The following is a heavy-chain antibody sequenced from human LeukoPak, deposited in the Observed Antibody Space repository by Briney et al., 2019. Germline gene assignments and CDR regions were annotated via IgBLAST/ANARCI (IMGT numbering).Heavy chain of an antibody. CDR2: IYYSGST. D-gene: IGHD1-26*01. CDR1: GGSISSSSYH. V-gene: IGHV4-39*01. Sequence: KPSQTLSLTGTVSGGSISSSSYHWGWIRQPPGKGREWIGSIYYSGSTYYNPSLKSRVTISVDTSKNQFSLNLGSVTAADTAVYYCARYSGSYLFDYWGQGTLVTVSS. J-gene: IGHJ4*02. CDR3: ARYSGSYLFDY.